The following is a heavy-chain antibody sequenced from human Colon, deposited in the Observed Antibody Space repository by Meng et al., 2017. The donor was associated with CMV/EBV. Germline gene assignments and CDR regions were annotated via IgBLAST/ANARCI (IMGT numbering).Heavy chain of an antibody. D-gene: IGHD3-3*01. CDR2: INSDGSST. Sequence: GESLKISCAASGFTFSSYSMNWVRQAPGKGLVWVSRINSDGSSTSYADSVKGRFTISRDNAKNTLYLQMNSLRGEDTAVYYCARGTPYYDFWSGYYTLDYWGQGTLVTVSS. CDR3: ARGTPYYDFWSGYYTLDY. CDR1: GFTFSSYS. V-gene: IGHV3-74*01. J-gene: IGHJ4*02.